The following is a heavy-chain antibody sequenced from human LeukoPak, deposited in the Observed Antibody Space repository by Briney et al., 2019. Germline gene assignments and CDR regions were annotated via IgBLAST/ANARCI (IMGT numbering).Heavy chain of an antibody. D-gene: IGHD3-10*01. CDR2: IWYDGSNK. J-gene: IGHJ6*04. Sequence: PGRSLRLSCAASGFTFSSYGMHWVRQAPGKGLEWVAVIWYDGSNKYYADSVKGRFTISRDNSKNTLFLQMNRLRAEDTAVYYCARDAHITMVRGVIGPYYYGMDVWGKGTTVTVSS. V-gene: IGHV3-33*01. CDR3: ARDAHITMVRGVIGPYYYGMDV. CDR1: GFTFSSYG.